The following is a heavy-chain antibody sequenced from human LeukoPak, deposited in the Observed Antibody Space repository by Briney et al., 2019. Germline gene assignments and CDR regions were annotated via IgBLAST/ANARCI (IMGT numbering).Heavy chain of an antibody. Sequence: ASVKVSCKTSGGTFSSYAISWVRQAPGQGLEWMGIINPSDGGTSYAQKFQGRVTMTRDTSTSTVYMELSSLRSEDTAVYHCAREPPASGYFDYWGQGSLATVPP. V-gene: IGHV1-46*01. CDR3: AREPPASGYFDY. CDR2: INPSDGGT. J-gene: IGHJ4*02. CDR1: GGTFSSYA.